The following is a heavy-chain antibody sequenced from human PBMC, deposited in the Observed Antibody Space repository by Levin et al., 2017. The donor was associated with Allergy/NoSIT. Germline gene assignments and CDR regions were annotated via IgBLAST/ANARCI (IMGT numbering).Heavy chain of an antibody. CDR1: GFTFSNYW. Sequence: PGGSLRLSCAASGFTFSNYWMSWVRQAPGKGLEWVANIKQDGSDKYYVDSVKGRFTISRDNAKNSLYLQMNSLRAEDTAMYYCARDIGTFDYWGQGTLVTVSS. J-gene: IGHJ4*02. CDR3: ARDIGTFDY. V-gene: IGHV3-7*01. CDR2: IKQDGSDK. D-gene: IGHD3-16*02.